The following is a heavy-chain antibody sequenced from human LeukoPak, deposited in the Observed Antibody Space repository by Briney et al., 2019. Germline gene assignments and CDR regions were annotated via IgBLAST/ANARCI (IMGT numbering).Heavy chain of an antibody. Sequence: SETLSLTCTVSGGSISSSSYYWGWIRQPPGKGLEWIGSIYYSGSTYYNPSLKSRVTISVDTSKNQFSLKLSSVTAADTAVYYCARETAMDYGMDVWGQGTTVTVSS. CDR2: IYYSGST. V-gene: IGHV4-39*07. CDR3: ARETAMDYGMDV. D-gene: IGHD5-18*01. J-gene: IGHJ6*02. CDR1: GGSISSSSYY.